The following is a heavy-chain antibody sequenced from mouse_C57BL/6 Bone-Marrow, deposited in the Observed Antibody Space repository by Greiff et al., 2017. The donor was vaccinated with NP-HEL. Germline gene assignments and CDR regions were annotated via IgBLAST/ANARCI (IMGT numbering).Heavy chain of an antibody. V-gene: IGHV5-12*01. CDR3: ARQDY. J-gene: IGHJ2*01. CDR2: ISNGGGST. CDR1: GFTFSDYY. Sequence: EVQLVESGGGLVQPGGSLKLSCAASGFTFSDYYMYWVRQTPEKRLEWVAYISNGGGSTYYPDTVKGRFTISRDNAKNTLYLQMSRLKSEDTARYYCARQDYWGQGTTLTVSS.